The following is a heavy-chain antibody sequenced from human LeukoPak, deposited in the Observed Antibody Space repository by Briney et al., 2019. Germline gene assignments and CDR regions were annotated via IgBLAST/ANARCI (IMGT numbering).Heavy chain of an antibody. D-gene: IGHD3-3*01. CDR1: GGTFGSYA. CDR3: ARGSALRFLEWLLSH. CDR2: IIPIFGTA. Sequence: ASVKVSCTASGGTFGSYAISWVRQAPGQGLEWMGGIIPIFGTANYAQKFQGRVTITTDESTSTAYMELSSLRSEDTAVYYCARGSALRFLEWLLSHWGQGTLVTVSS. V-gene: IGHV1-69*05. J-gene: IGHJ4*02.